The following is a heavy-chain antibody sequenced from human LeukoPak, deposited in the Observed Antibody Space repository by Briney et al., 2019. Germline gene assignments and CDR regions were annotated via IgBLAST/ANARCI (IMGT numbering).Heavy chain of an antibody. Sequence: SETLSLTCTVSGGSISSSSYYWGWIRQPPGKGLEWIGRIYYSGSTYYNPSLKSRVTISVDTSKNQFSLKLSSVTAADTAVYYCARDYYGSGSSQYYFDYWGQGTLVTVSS. J-gene: IGHJ4*02. V-gene: IGHV4-39*07. CDR2: IYYSGST. CDR1: GGSISSSSYY. D-gene: IGHD3-10*01. CDR3: ARDYYGSGSSQYYFDY.